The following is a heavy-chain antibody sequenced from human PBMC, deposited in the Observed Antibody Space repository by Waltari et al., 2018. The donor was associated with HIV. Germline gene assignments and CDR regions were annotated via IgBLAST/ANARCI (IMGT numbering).Heavy chain of an antibody. Sequence: EVQLVATGGGLIQPGGSLRLSCAASGFTVSSNSMRWVRQAPGKGLGWVSIIHSGGSTYYADSVNGRFTISRDTSKNTLYLQMNSLRAEDTAVYYCATMGRGLITIFGGGRLYGMDVWGQGTTVTVSS. J-gene: IGHJ6*02. CDR2: IHSGGST. D-gene: IGHD3-3*01. CDR3: ATMGRGLITIFGGGRLYGMDV. CDR1: GFTVSSNS. V-gene: IGHV3-53*02.